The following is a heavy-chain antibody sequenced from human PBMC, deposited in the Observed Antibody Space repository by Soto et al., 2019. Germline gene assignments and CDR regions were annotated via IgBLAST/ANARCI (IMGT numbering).Heavy chain of an antibody. Sequence: EVQLVESGGGLVQPGGSLRLSCAASGFTFSSYEMNWVRQAPGKGLEWVSYISSSGSTIYYADSVKGRFTISRDNAKNSLYLQMNSLRAEDTAVYYCARRMCELLRLYYYGMDVGGQGTTVTVAS. CDR3: ARRMCELLRLYYYGMDV. CDR1: GFTFSSYE. V-gene: IGHV3-48*03. CDR2: ISSSGSTI. D-gene: IGHD1-26*01. J-gene: IGHJ6*02.